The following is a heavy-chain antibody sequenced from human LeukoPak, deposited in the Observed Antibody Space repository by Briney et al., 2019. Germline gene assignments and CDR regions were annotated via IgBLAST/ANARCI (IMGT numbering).Heavy chain of an antibody. J-gene: IGHJ3*02. Sequence: SETLSLTCTISRGSLSSYYWSWIRQSPGKGPEWIGYIYYSGGTNYNPSLESRVTISVDRSTNQFSLKVRSVTAADTAVYYCARRRFSYGDNDALDIWGQGTMVTVSS. CDR1: RGSLSSYY. D-gene: IGHD5-18*01. CDR3: ARRRFSYGDNDALDI. CDR2: IYYSGGT. V-gene: IGHV4-59*08.